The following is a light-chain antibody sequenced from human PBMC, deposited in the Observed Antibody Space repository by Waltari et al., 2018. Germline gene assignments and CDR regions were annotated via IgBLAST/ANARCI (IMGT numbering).Light chain of an antibody. CDR3: RSYTSSSTLV. CDR2: EVS. CDR1: SSDVGGYKY. J-gene: IGLJ2*01. Sequence: QSALTQPASVSGSPGQSITISCTGTSSDVGGYKYVSWYQQHPGKAPKLMIYEVSNRPSGVSNRFSGSKSGNTASLTISGLQAEDEADYYCRSYTSSSTLVFGGGTKLTVL. V-gene: IGLV2-14*01.